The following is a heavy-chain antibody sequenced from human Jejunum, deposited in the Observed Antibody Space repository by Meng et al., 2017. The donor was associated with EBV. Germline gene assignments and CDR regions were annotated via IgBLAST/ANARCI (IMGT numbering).Heavy chain of an antibody. CDR2: IHHSGRT. J-gene: IGHJ4*02. D-gene: IGHD3-22*01. CDR3: ASVGYYDSSGYFTDY. V-gene: IGHV4-4*02. Sequence: VRLEGRGPGLGKPSGTLSLTCAVSGGSITSTNWWSWVRQPPGKGLEWIGEIHHSGRTNYNPSLKSRVTISVDKSKNQFSLELSSVTAADTAVYFCASVGYYDSSGYFTDYWGQGTLVTVSS. CDR1: GGSITSTNW.